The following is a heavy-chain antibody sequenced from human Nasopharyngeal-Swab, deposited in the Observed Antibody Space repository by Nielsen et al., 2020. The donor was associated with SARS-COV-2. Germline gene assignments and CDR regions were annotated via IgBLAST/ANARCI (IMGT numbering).Heavy chain of an antibody. J-gene: IGHJ3*02. CDR3: ARATLGLLGVDAFDI. D-gene: IGHD1-7*01. V-gene: IGHV1-18*04. CDR2: ISAYNGNT. Sequence: ASVKVSCKASGYTFTSYGISWVRQAPGQGLEWMGWISAYNGNTNYAQKLQGRVTMTTDTSTSTAYMELRSLRSDDTAVYYCARATLGLLGVDAFDIWGQGTMVTVSS. CDR1: GYTFTSYG.